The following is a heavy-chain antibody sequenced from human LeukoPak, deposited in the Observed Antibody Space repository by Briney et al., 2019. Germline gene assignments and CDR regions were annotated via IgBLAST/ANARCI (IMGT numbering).Heavy chain of an antibody. J-gene: IGHJ5*02. CDR1: GYTITNNW. CDR3: ATDHSMANIAWWFDP. D-gene: IGHD2/OR15-2a*01. Sequence: GASVKVSCKAAGYTITNNWMHWVRQAPGQGLEWMGGINPSGTGTSYAQKFQGRITMSRDTSTSTIYMELSSLRSEDTAFYYCATDHSMANIAWWFDPWGQGTLVTVSS. CDR2: INPSGTGT. V-gene: IGHV1-46*01.